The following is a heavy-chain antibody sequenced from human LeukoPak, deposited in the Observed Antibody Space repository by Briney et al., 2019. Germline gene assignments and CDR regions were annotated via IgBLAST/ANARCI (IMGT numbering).Heavy chain of an antibody. D-gene: IGHD3-22*01. J-gene: IGHJ4*02. CDR3: ARGLYDSSGYFDY. CDR2: ISSSSSYI. CDR1: GFTFSSYS. V-gene: IGHV3-21*01. Sequence: PGGSLRLSCAASGFTFSSYSMKWVRQAPGKGLEWVSSISSSSSYIYYADSVKGRFTISRDNAKNSLYLQMNSLRAEDTAVYYCARGLYDSSGYFDYWGQGTLVTVSS.